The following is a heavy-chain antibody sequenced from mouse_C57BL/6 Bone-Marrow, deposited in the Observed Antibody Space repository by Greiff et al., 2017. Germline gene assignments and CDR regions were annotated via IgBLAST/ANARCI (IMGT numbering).Heavy chain of an antibody. CDR1: GFTFSSYA. CDR2: ISDGGSYT. Sequence: EVQGVESGGGLVKPGGPLKLSCAASGFTFSSYAMSWVRQTPEKRLEWVATISDGGSYTYYPDNVKGRFTISRDNAKNNLYLQMSHLKSEDTAMYYCARDRQLSPFAYWGQGTLVTVSA. D-gene: IGHD3-2*02. J-gene: IGHJ3*01. CDR3: ARDRQLSPFAY. V-gene: IGHV5-4*01.